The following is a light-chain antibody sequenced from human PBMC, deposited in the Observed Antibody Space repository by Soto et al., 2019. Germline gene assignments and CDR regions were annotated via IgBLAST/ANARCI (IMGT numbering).Light chain of an antibody. V-gene: IGKV1-12*01. CDR1: QAVSAW. CDR3: QQGASFPRT. Sequence: DIQMTQSPSSVSASVGDTVTITCRASQAVSAWLAWYQQKPGGAPKLLIYAASTLQSGVPSRFSGSGPGTDFTLTIHSLQPEDFATYYCQQGASFPRTFGGGTKVDIK. J-gene: IGKJ4*01. CDR2: AAS.